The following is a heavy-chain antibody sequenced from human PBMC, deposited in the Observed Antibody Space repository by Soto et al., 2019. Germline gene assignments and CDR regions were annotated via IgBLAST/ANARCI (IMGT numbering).Heavy chain of an antibody. CDR1: GYNFSSYY. V-gene: IGHV1-46*01. CDR2: INPSGVKT. CDR3: ARACTGHNRGWTSELGY. D-gene: IGHD6-19*01. J-gene: IGHJ4*02. Sequence: QVQLVESGAELRKPGASVKVSCKASGYNFSSYYVHWVRQAAGQGLEWMGLINPSGVKTTYEQKFQGRVTMTRHAATTTVYMELSGLRSEDTAVYYCARACTGHNRGWTSELGYWGQGTLVTVSS.